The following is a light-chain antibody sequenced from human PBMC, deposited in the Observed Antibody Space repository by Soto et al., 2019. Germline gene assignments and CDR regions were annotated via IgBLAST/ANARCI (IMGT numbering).Light chain of an antibody. CDR1: QSLMYRDGNTY. V-gene: IGKV2-30*01. J-gene: IGKJ2*01. CDR3: MQATHWPYT. Sequence: AVMTQSPLSLPVTLGQSASIACESSQSLMYRDGNTYLNWFHQRPGQSPRRLIYKVYNRDSGVPHGVSGGGSGTDFTLEISGVEAEDVGVYYCMQATHWPYTFGQGTKLEIK. CDR2: KVY.